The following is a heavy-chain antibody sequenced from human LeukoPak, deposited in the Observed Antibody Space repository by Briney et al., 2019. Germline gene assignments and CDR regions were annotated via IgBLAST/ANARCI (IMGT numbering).Heavy chain of an antibody. Sequence: GGSLRLSCAASGLTVSSNYMNWVRQAPGKGLEWVSVIYSGGSTYYADSVKGRFTISRDNSKNTLYLQMNSLRAEDTAVYYCARDKPAHVGLEELYYDYWGQGTLVTVSS. D-gene: IGHD3-10*01. CDR3: ARDKPAHVGLEELYYDY. J-gene: IGHJ4*02. CDR1: GLTVSSNY. CDR2: IYSGGST. V-gene: IGHV3-66*01.